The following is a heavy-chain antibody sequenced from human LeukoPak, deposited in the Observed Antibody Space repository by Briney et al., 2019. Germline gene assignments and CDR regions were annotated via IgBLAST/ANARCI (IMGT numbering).Heavy chain of an antibody. CDR1: GFTLSYYW. V-gene: IGHV3-74*01. Sequence: GGSLRLSCAASGFTLSYYWMHWVRQAPGKGLVWVSRIDTDERITIYADSVKGRFTISRDDAKNTLYLQMNSLRAEDTAVYYCARGLLGVVPAAIPRRAFDYWGQGTLVTVSS. CDR3: ARGLLGVVPAAIPRRAFDY. J-gene: IGHJ4*02. D-gene: IGHD2-2*02. CDR2: IDTDERIT.